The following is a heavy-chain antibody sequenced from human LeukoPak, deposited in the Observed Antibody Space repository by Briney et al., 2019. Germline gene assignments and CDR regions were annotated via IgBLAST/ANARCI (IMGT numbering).Heavy chain of an antibody. V-gene: IGHV3-21*01. Sequence: GGSLRLSCAASGFTFSSYSMNWVRQAPGKGLEWVSSISSSSSYIYYADSVKGRFTISRDNAKNSLYLQMNSLRAEDTAAYYCARDKNVLLWFGESPSRYGMDVWGQGTTVTVSS. D-gene: IGHD3-10*01. CDR3: ARDKNVLLWFGESPSRYGMDV. CDR1: GFTFSSYS. J-gene: IGHJ6*02. CDR2: ISSSSSYI.